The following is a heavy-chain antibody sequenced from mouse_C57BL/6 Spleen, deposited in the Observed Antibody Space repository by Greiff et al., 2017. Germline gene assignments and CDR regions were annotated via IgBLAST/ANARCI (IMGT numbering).Heavy chain of an antibody. Sequence: EVQVVESEGGLVQPGSSMKLSCTASGFTFSDYYMAWVRQVPEKGLEWVANINYDGSSTYYLDSLKSRFIISRDNAKNILYLQMSSLKSEDTATYYCAIYLFFDYWGQGTTLTVSS. CDR3: AIYLFFDY. CDR2: INYDGSST. D-gene: IGHD5-1-1*01. J-gene: IGHJ2*01. CDR1: GFTFSDYY. V-gene: IGHV5-16*01.